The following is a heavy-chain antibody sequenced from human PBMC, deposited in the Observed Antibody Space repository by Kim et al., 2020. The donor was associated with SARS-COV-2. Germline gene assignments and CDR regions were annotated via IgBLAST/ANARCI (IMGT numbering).Heavy chain of an antibody. V-gene: IGHV4-39*01. CDR2: IYYSGST. J-gene: IGHJ4*02. Sequence: SETLSLTCTVSGGSISSSSYYWGWIRQPPGKGLEWIGSIYYSGSTYYNPSLKSRVTISVDTSKNQFSLKLSSVTAADTAVYYCARRGYCTNGVCVGYFDYWGQGTLVTVSS. D-gene: IGHD2-8*01. CDR1: GGSISSSSYY. CDR3: ARRGYCTNGVCVGYFDY.